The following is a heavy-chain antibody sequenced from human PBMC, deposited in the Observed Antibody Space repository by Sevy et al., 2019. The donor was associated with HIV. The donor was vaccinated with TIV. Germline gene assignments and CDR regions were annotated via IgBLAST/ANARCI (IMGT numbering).Heavy chain of an antibody. Sequence: GGSLRLSCAGSGFTFSNYWMHWVRQAPGKGLVWVSRINSDGSSTSYADSVTGRFTISRDNAKNTLYLQMNSLRAEDTAVYYCARGPYYRDTNIDFFMHYWGQGTLVTVSS. CDR3: ARGPYYRDTNIDFFMHY. J-gene: IGHJ4*02. V-gene: IGHV3-74*01. D-gene: IGHD3-22*01. CDR2: INSDGSST. CDR1: GFTFSNYW.